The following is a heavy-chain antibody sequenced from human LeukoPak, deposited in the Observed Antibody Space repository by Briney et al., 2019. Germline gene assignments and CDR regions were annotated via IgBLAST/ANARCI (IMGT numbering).Heavy chain of an antibody. CDR1: EFTFSNYG. CDR3: AKDGISISYYYDSSGYLDY. J-gene: IGHJ4*02. V-gene: IGHV3-30*02. Sequence: GGSLRLSCTASEFTFSNYGMHWVRQAPGKGLEWVAFIRHDGSNKYYADSVKGRFTISRDNSKNTLYLQMNSLRAEDTAVYYCAKDGISISYYYDSSGYLDYWGQGTLVTVSS. CDR2: IRHDGSNK. D-gene: IGHD3-22*01.